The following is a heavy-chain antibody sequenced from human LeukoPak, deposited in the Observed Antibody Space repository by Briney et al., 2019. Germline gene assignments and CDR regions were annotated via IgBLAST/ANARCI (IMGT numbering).Heavy chain of an antibody. CDR3: TRGLYYYDSSGFDY. V-gene: IGHV1-2*02. Sequence: ASVKVSCKASGYTFTGYYMHWVRQASGQGLEWMGWINPNSGGTNYAQKFQGRVTMTRDTSISTAYMELSRLRSDDTAVYYCTRGLYYYDSSGFDYWGQGTLVTVSS. CDR2: INPNSGGT. D-gene: IGHD3-22*01. J-gene: IGHJ4*02. CDR1: GYTFTGYY.